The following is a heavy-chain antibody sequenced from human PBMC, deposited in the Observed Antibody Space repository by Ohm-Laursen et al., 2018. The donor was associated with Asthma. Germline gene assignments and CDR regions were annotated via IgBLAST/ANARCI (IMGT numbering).Heavy chain of an antibody. CDR1: GGSVSGYD. V-gene: IGHV4-59*02. CDR3: ARLDWVRSMFDY. Sequence: GTLSLTWAVSGGSVSGYDWSWVRQAPGRELEWIAYIQSSGGANYNPSLQSRVTLSLDTSKNQVSLRLSSVTAADTALYFCARLDWVRSMFDYWGQGTLVIVSS. J-gene: IGHJ4*02. CDR2: IQSSGGA. D-gene: IGHD3-9*01.